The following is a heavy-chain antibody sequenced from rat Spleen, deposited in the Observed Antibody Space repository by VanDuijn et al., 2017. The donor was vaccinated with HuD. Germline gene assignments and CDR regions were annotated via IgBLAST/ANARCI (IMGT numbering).Heavy chain of an antibody. CDR3: TRETRGYFDY. CDR2: ISNAGDT. D-gene: IGHD1-4*01. Sequence: EVQLVESGGGRVQPGRSLKLSCVASGITFNNYWMTWIRQAPGKGLEWVASISNAGDTYYPDSVKGRFSISRENAKSTTYLHMNSLRSEDTATYYCTRETRGYFDYWGQGTLVTVSS. CDR1: GITFNNYW. V-gene: IGHV5-31*01. J-gene: IGHJ3*01.